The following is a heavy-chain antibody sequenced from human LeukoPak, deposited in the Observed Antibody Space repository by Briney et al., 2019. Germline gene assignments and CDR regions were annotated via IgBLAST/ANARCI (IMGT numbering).Heavy chain of an antibody. V-gene: IGHV1-2*02. CDR2: INPNSGGT. J-gene: IGHJ4*02. CDR3: ARGHDYGDLMSY. D-gene: IGHD4-17*01. Sequence: ASVKVSCKASGYTFTGYYIHWVRQAPGQGLEWMGWINPNSGGTNYAQNFQDRVTMTRDTSISTAYMELSRLRSDDTAVYYCARGHDYGDLMSYWGQGTLVTVSS. CDR1: GYTFTGYY.